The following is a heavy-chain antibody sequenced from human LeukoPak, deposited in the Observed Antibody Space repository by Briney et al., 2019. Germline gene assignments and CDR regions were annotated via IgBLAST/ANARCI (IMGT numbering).Heavy chain of an antibody. CDR1: GYSISSGYY. Sequence: PSETLSLTCTVSGYSISSGYYWGWIRQPPGKGLEWIGSIYHSGSTYYNPSLKSRVTISVDTSKNQFSLKLSSVTAADTAVYYCARSPKGYGSGRGWFDPWGQGTLVTVSS. V-gene: IGHV4-38-2*02. CDR3: ARSPKGYGSGRGWFDP. D-gene: IGHD3-10*01. CDR2: IYHSGST. J-gene: IGHJ5*02.